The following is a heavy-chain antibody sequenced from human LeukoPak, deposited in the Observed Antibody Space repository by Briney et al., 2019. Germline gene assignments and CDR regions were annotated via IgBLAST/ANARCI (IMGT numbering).Heavy chain of an antibody. CDR1: GYNFTSYW. CDR2: IYPGDSDT. CDR3: ARVEEASNYYDSSGYNWFDL. V-gene: IGHV5-51*01. J-gene: IGHJ5*02. D-gene: IGHD3-22*01. Sequence: GESLQICGKGSGYNFTSYWIGWGRQVPGKGLEWMGIIYPGDSDTRYSPSFQGQVTISADKSISTAYLQWSSLKASDTAMYYCARVEEASNYYDSSGYNWFDLWGQGTLVTVSS.